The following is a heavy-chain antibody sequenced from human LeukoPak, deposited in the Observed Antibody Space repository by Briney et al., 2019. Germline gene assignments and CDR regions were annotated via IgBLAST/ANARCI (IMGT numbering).Heavy chain of an antibody. J-gene: IGHJ2*01. CDR2: IYYSGST. CDR3: ARDPRDWYFDL. V-gene: IGHV4-59*01. Sequence: SETLSLTCAVYGGSFSGYYWSWIRQPPGKGLEWIGYIYYSGSTNYNPSLKSRVTISVDTSKNQFSLKLSSVTAADTAVYYCARDPRDWYFDLWGRGTLVTVSS. CDR1: GGSFSGYY.